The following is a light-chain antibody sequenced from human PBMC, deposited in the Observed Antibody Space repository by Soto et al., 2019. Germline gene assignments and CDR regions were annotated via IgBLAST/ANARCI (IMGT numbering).Light chain of an antibody. CDR3: SSYTSSSTPYV. V-gene: IGLV2-18*02. CDR2: EVS. Sequence: QSALTRPPSVSGSPGQSVTISCTGTSSDVGSYNRVSWYQQPPGTAPKLMIYEVSNRPSGVPDRFSGSKSGNTASLTISGLQAEDEADYYCSSYTSSSTPYVFGTGTKLTVL. J-gene: IGLJ1*01. CDR1: SSDVGSYNR.